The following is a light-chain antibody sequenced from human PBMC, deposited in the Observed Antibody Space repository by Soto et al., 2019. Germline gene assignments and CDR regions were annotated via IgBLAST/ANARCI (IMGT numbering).Light chain of an antibody. CDR1: SSDVGAYNY. CDR2: EVS. CDR3: TSYAGSGTWV. Sequence: QSVLTQPPSVSGSPGQSVTISCTGTSSDVGAYNYVSWYQQYPGKAPKLMIYEVSKRPSGVPDRFSGSKSGKTASLTVSGLQPEDEADYYCTSYAGSGTWVFGGGTKLTVL. J-gene: IGLJ3*02. V-gene: IGLV2-8*01.